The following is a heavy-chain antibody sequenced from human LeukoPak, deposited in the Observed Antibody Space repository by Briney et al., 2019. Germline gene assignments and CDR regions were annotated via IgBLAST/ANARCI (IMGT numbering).Heavy chain of an antibody. CDR1: GYTFTSYG. Sequence: SVKVSCKASGYTFTSYGISWVRQAPGQGLEWMGRIIPILGIANYAQKFQGRVTITADKSTSTAYMELSSLRSEDTAVYYCARTAAIVVVSNYYYYGMDVWGQGTTVTVSS. V-gene: IGHV1-69*04. CDR2: IIPILGIA. CDR3: ARTAAIVVVSNYYYYGMDV. D-gene: IGHD3-22*01. J-gene: IGHJ6*02.